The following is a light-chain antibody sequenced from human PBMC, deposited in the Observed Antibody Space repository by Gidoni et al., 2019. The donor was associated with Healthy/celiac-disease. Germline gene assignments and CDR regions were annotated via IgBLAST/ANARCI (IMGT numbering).Light chain of an antibody. Sequence: EIVMTQSPATLSVSPGERATLSCRASQSVSSNLAWYQQKPGQAPRLRIYGASTRATGIPARFSGSGSGTEFTLTISSLPSEDFAVYYCQQYNNWPPWTFGQXTKVEIK. V-gene: IGKV3-15*01. CDR1: QSVSSN. CDR2: GAS. J-gene: IGKJ1*01. CDR3: QQYNNWPPWT.